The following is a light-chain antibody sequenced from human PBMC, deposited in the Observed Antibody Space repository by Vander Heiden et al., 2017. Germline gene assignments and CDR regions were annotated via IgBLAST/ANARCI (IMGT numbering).Light chain of an antibody. CDR1: QSIRPW. CDR3: QQYNSYPLT. CDR2: QAS. V-gene: IGKV1-5*01. J-gene: IGKJ4*01. Sequence: DTQMAQSPSTLSASVGDRVTITCWASQSIRPWLAWDQHKPGRAPRLLIYQASTLESAVSSRFSGSGSGTEFTLIISSLQPDDVAHYYCQQYNSYPLTFGGGTKVE.